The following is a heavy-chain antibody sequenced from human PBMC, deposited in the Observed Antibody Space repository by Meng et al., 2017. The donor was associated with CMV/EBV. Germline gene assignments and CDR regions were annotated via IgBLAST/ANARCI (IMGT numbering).Heavy chain of an antibody. D-gene: IGHD2-2*01. V-gene: IGHV4-34*01. CDR3: ARGEWSRGQYQLQIARYYYYGMDV. J-gene: IGHJ6*02. Sequence: SETLSLTCAVYGGSFSGYYWSWIRQPPGKGLEWIGEINHSGSTNYNPSLKSRVTISVDTSKNQFSLKLSSVTAADTAVYYCARGEWSRGQYQLQIARYYYYGMDVWGQGTTDTVSS. CDR2: INHSGST. CDR1: GGSFSGYY.